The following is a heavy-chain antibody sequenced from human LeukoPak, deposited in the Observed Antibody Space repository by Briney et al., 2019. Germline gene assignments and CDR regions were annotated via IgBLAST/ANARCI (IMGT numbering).Heavy chain of an antibody. D-gene: IGHD6-19*01. CDR3: ATLRPQQWQADY. CDR2: IYYSGNT. J-gene: IGHJ4*02. CDR1: GDSISSNSYY. V-gene: IGHV4-39*07. Sequence: SETLSLTCTVSGDSISSNSYYWGWIRQPPGKGLQWIGSIYYSGNTYYNPSLRSRVTISVDTSKNQFSLKLSSVTAADTAVYYCATLRPQQWQADYWGQGTLVTVSS.